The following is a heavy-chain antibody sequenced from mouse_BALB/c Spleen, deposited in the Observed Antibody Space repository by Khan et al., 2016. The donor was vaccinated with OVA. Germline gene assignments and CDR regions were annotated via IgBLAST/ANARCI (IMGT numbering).Heavy chain of an antibody. D-gene: IGHD1-1*01. CDR2: ISYSGVT. Sequence: QLEESGPGLVKPSQYLSLTCTVTGYSITSGYAWNWIRQFPGNKLEWMGHISYSGVTSYTPSLKSRISITRDTSKNQFFLQLNSVTTEDTATYYCARGNYYGYYFDYWGQGTTLTVSS. CDR3: ARGNYYGYYFDY. CDR1: GYSITSGYA. J-gene: IGHJ2*01. V-gene: IGHV3-2*02.